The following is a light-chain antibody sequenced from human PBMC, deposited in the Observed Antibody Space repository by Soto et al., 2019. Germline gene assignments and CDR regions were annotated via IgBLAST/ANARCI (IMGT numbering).Light chain of an antibody. CDR1: QSISSW. J-gene: IGKJ1*01. V-gene: IGKV1-5*01. CDR2: DAS. Sequence: DIHITQSPSTLSASVGDRVKITCRASQSISSWLAWYQQKPGKAPKLLIYDASSLESGVPSRFSGSGSGTEFTLTITSLQPDDFTTYYCQQYSRDSTFGQGTKVDIK. CDR3: QQYSRDST.